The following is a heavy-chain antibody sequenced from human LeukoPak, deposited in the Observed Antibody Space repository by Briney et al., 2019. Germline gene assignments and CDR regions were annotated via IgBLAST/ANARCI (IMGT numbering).Heavy chain of an antibody. J-gene: IGHJ6*02. CDR1: GYTFTGYY. CDR2: INPNSGGT. Sequence: ASVKVSCKASGYTFTGYYMHWVRQAPGQGLEWMGRINPNSGGTNYAQKFQGRVTMTRDTSISTAYMELSGLRSDDTAVYYCARDRDGGNPTGHYYGMDVWGQGTTVTVSS. V-gene: IGHV1-2*06. CDR3: ARDRDGGNPTGHYYGMDV. D-gene: IGHD4-23*01.